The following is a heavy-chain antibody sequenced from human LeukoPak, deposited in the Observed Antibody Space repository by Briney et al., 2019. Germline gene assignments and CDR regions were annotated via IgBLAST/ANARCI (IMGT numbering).Heavy chain of an antibody. CDR2: IYTSGST. D-gene: IGHD2-15*01. V-gene: IGHV4-4*07. CDR3: ARDLKYCSGGSCYLAFAFDI. Sequence: SETLSLTCTVSGGSISSYYWSWIRQPAGKGLEWIGRIYTSGSTNHNPSLKSRVTMSVDTSKNQFSLKLSSVTAADTAVYYCARDLKYCSGGSCYLAFAFDIWGQGTMVTVSS. CDR1: GGSISSYY. J-gene: IGHJ3*02.